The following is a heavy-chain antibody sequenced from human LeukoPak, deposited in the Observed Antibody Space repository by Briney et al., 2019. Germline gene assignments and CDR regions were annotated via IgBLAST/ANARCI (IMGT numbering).Heavy chain of an antibody. J-gene: IGHJ4*02. CDR1: GGSISSYY. D-gene: IGHD2-21*02. CDR2: IYASGNT. Sequence: SETLSLTCTVSGGSISSYYWSWIRQPAGKGLEWIGRIYASGNTNYNPSLKSPVTMSVDTSKNLFALKLSSVTAADTAVYYCARQGVATAIDYWGQGTLVTVSS. CDR3: ARQGVATAIDY. V-gene: IGHV4-4*07.